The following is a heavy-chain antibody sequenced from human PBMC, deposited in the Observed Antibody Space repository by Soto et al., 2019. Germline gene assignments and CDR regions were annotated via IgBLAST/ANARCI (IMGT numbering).Heavy chain of an antibody. CDR2: INAGKGDT. CDR3: ARSPRNRGVIGAFDP. J-gene: IGHJ5*02. V-gene: IGHV1-3*01. D-gene: IGHD3-10*01. Sequence: ASVKLSCKASGYIFSNYAIHWVRQAPGQRLEWMGWINAGKGDTIYSQKFQDRISINRDTSASTAYMEMGRLRPEDTAMYYCARSPRNRGVIGAFDPWGQGTLVPVS. CDR1: GYIFSNYA.